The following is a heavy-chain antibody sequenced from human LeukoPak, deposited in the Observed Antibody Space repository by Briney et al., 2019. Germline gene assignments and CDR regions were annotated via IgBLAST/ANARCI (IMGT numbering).Heavy chain of an antibody. CDR1: GFTGFTFSSYA. CDR2: ISGSGGST. D-gene: IGHD4-17*01. J-gene: IGHJ4*02. CDR3: ARDADYGDYLFDY. Sequence: GGSLRLSCAASGFTGFTFSSYAMSWVRQAPGKGLEWVSGISGSGGSTYYADSVKGRFTISRDNSKNTLYLQMNSLRAEDTAVYYCARDADYGDYLFDYWGQGTLVTVSS. V-gene: IGHV3-23*01.